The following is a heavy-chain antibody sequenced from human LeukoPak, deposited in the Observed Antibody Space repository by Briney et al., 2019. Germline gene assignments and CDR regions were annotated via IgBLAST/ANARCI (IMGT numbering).Heavy chain of an antibody. CDR3: ARGGGYTFDY. CDR2: IYYTGSS. V-gene: IGHV4-59*01. Sequence: SETLSLTCTVSGGAISSFYWSWIRQPPGEGLEWIAYIYYTGSSNSNPSLRSRVTISVDTSRNQFSLHLNSVTAADTAVYYCARGGGYTFDYWGQGTLVTVSS. D-gene: IGHD5-24*01. J-gene: IGHJ4*02. CDR1: GGAISSFY.